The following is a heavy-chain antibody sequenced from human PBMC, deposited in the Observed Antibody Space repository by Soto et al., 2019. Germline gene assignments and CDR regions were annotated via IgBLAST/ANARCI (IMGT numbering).Heavy chain of an antibody. CDR2: IYNSGSA. Sequence: CIRQKPGKGLEWIGYIYNSGSATYNPSLNSRVTISGDTSKNRLSLKLTSVPAADTAVYYFAREGAVWSVPRDRFFMAARGQGTTVTGTS. J-gene: IGHJ6*02. D-gene: IGHD3-3*01. CDR3: AREGAVWSVPRDRFFMAA. V-gene: IGHV4-59*12.